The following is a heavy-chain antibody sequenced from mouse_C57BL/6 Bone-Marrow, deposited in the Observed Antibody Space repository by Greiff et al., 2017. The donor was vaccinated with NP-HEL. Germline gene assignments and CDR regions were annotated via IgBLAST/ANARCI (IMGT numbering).Heavy chain of an antibody. Sequence: QVQLKESGPGILQPSQTLSLTCSFSGFSLSTSNMGIGWIRQPSGKGLEWLAHIWWNDDKYYNPSLKSRLTISKDPSNNQVFLKITSVDTADTATYYCAQIESRQTGPYGYFDVWGTGTTVTVSS. CDR3: AQIESRQTGPYGYFDV. CDR1: GFSLSTSNMG. J-gene: IGHJ1*03. CDR2: IWWNDDK. D-gene: IGHD4-1*01. V-gene: IGHV8-5*01.